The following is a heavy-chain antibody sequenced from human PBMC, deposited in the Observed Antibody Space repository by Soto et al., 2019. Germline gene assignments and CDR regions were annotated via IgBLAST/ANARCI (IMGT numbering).Heavy chain of an antibody. V-gene: IGHV1-46*01. CDR2: INPSGGST. CDR3: ARCLSQTAMVTSWFDP. J-gene: IGHJ5*02. CDR1: GYTFTSYY. Sequence: ASVKVSCKASGYTFTSYYMHWVRQAPGQGLEWMGIINPSGGSTSYAQKFQGRVTMTRDTSTSTVYMELSSLRSEDTAVYYCARCLSQTAMVTSWFDPWGQGTLVTVSS. D-gene: IGHD5-18*01.